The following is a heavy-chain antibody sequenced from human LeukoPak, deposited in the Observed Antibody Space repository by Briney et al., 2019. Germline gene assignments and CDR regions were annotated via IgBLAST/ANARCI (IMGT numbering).Heavy chain of an antibody. CDR1: GGSISSYY. CDR3: ARGSYYYDSSGYSDY. Sequence: SETLSLTCTVSGGSISSYYWSWIRRPAGKGLEWIGRIYTSGSTNYNPSLKSRVTMSVDTSKNQFSLKLSSVTAADTAVYCCARGSYYYDSSGYSDYWGQGTLVTVSS. J-gene: IGHJ4*02. D-gene: IGHD3-22*01. V-gene: IGHV4-4*07. CDR2: IYTSGST.